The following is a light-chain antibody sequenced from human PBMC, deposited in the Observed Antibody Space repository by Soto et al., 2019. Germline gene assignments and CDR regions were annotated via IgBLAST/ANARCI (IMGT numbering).Light chain of an antibody. J-gene: IGLJ1*01. CDR1: SSDVGGYNY. CDR2: EVS. V-gene: IGLV2-8*01. Sequence: QFALTQPPSASGSPGQSVTISCTGTSSDVGGYNYVSWYQQHPGKAPKLMIYEVSKRPSGVPDRFSGSKSGNTASLTVSGLQAEDEADYYCSSYAGSNNFGVFGTGTKVTVL. CDR3: SSYAGSNNFGV.